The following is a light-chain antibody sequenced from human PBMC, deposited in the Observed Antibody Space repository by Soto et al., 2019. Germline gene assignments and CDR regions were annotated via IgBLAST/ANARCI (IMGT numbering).Light chain of an antibody. V-gene: IGKV3-20*01. J-gene: IGKJ3*01. CDR3: QQYDCSPPFT. Sequence: EIVLTQSPGTLSLSPGERATLSCRASQSVSRSYLAWYQQKPGQAPSLLIYDASSRATGIPDRFSGSGSGTDFTLTIRNLEPEDSAVYYCQQYDCSPPFTFGPGTKVDIK. CDR2: DAS. CDR1: QSVSRSY.